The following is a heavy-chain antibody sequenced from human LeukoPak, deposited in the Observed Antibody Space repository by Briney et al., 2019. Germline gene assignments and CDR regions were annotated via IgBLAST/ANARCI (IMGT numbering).Heavy chain of an antibody. CDR1: VGSFSDYY. D-gene: IGHD5-24*01. J-gene: IGHJ4*02. Sequence: SETLSLTCAVFVGSFSDYYWTWIRQPPGKGLEWIGEVNHRGSTNYSPSLKSRVAISVDTSKNQFSLRLSSVTAADTAVYFCARHESNGYIASAFDYWGQGTLVTVSS. V-gene: IGHV4-34*01. CDR2: VNHRGST. CDR3: ARHESNGYIASAFDY.